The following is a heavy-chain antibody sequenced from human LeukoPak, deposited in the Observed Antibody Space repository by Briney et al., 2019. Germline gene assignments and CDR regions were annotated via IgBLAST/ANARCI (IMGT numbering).Heavy chain of an antibody. CDR1: GGTFSSYA. V-gene: IGHV1-69*04. D-gene: IGHD5-12*01. CDR3: ASGVGLRRHYYYYMDV. Sequence: AASVKVSCKASGGTFSSYAISWVRQAPGQGLEWMGRIIPILGIANYAQKFQGRVTITTDESTSTAYMELSSLRSEDTAVYYCASGVGLRRHYYYYMDVWGKGTTVTVSS. J-gene: IGHJ6*03. CDR2: IIPILGIA.